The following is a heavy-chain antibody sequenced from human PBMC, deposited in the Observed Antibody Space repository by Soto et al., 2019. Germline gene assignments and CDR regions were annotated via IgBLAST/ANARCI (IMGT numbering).Heavy chain of an antibody. J-gene: IGHJ3*01. CDR2: IIPILGIA. Sequence: QVQLVQSGAEVKKPGSSVKVSCKASGGTFSSYTISWVRQAPGQGLEWMGRIIPILGIANYAQKFQGRVTITADKSTSTAYMELSSLRSEDTAVYYCASNYDYVWGSYRFDFWGQGTMVTVSS. V-gene: IGHV1-69*02. D-gene: IGHD3-16*01. CDR3: ASNYDYVWGSYRFDF. CDR1: GGTFSSYT.